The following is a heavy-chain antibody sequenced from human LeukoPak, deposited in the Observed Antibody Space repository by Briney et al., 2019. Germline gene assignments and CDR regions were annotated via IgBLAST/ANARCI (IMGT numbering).Heavy chain of an antibody. Sequence: KPSETLSLTCAVYGGSFSGYYWSWIRQPPGKGLEWIGEINHSGSTNYNPSLKSRVTISVDTSKNQFSLKLSSVTAADTAVYYCARGAAYYYSYYYYGMDVWGQGTTVTVSS. CDR3: ARGAAYYYSYYYYGMDV. CDR1: GGSFSGYY. V-gene: IGHV4-34*01. J-gene: IGHJ6*02. D-gene: IGHD3-22*01. CDR2: INHSGST.